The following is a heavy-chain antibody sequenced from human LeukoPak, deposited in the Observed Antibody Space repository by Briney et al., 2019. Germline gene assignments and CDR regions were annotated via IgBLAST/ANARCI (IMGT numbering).Heavy chain of an antibody. Sequence: SETLSLTCTVSGGSISSYYWSWIRQPPGKGLEWIGYIYYSGSTNYNPSLKSRVTISVDTSKNQFSLKLSPVTAADTAVYYCARPPYYDFWGPPDYWGQGTLVTVSS. V-gene: IGHV4-59*08. CDR2: IYYSGST. J-gene: IGHJ4*02. CDR3: ARPPYYDFWGPPDY. D-gene: IGHD3-3*01. CDR1: GGSISSYY.